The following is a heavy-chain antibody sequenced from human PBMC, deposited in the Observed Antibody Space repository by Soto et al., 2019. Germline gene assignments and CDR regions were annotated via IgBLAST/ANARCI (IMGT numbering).Heavy chain of an antibody. D-gene: IGHD2-15*01. CDR1: GDSIGCYF. CDR3: ARATLCSGGSCYRFDP. CDR2: IHYSGST. J-gene: IGHJ5*02. Sequence: PSETLSLTCTVSGDSIGCYFWSWIRQAPGKGLEWIAYIHYSGSTKSNPSLKSRVTISVDTSKNQFSLNLSSVTAADTAMYYCARATLCSGGSCYRFDPWGQGTLVTVSS. V-gene: IGHV4-59*01.